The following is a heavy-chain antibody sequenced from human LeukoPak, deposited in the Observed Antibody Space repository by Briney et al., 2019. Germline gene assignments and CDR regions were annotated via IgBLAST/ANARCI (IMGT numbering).Heavy chain of an antibody. J-gene: IGHJ2*01. Sequence: GGSLRLSCAASGFTFSSYAMSWVRQAPGKGLEWVSAISGSGGSTYYADSVKGRFTISRDNTKNTLYLQMKSLRAEDTAVYYCAKDKAGTWYFDLWGRGTLVTVSS. CDR3: AKDKAGTWYFDL. V-gene: IGHV3-23*01. CDR1: GFTFSSYA. CDR2: ISGSGGST. D-gene: IGHD6-19*01.